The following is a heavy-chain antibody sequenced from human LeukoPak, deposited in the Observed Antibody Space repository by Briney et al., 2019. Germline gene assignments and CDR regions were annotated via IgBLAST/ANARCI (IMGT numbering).Heavy chain of an antibody. CDR3: ARGRQDVTMIVVVMTAVSYYLDV. V-gene: IGHV4-34*01. CDR1: GGSFSGYY. CDR2: LNPSGST. D-gene: IGHD3-22*01. J-gene: IGHJ6*03. Sequence: SETLSLTCAVYGGSFSGYYWTWIRQTPEKGLEWIGELNPSGSTNYNPSLKSRVTISVDTSKNQFSLELSSVTAADTAVYYCARGRQDVTMIVVVMTAVSYYLDVWGKGTTVTVS.